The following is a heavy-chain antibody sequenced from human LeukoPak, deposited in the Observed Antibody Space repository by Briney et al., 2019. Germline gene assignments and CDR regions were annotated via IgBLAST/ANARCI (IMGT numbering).Heavy chain of an antibody. D-gene: IGHD2-15*01. J-gene: IGHJ4*02. Sequence: SSETLSLTCTVSGYSISSGYYWGWIRQPPGKGLEWIGSIYHSGSTYYNPSLKSRVTISVDTSKNQFSLKLSSVTAADTAVYYCARSGGYCSGGSCYSDYWGQGTLVTVSS. CDR1: GYSISSGYY. V-gene: IGHV4-38-2*02. CDR3: ARSGGYCSGGSCYSDY. CDR2: IYHSGST.